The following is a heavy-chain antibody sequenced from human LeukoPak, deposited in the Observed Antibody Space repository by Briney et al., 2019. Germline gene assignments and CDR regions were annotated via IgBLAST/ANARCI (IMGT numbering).Heavy chain of an antibody. CDR3: ARAAYDSGSYIVNHDY. D-gene: IGHD3-16*02. Sequence: GGSLRLSCAASGFTVSTSYMSWVRQAPGKGLEWVSVLFRDDTTYYADSVKGRFTISRDNSKNTLYLQMNSLRAEDTAVYYCARAAYDSGSYIVNHDYWGQGSLVTVSS. CDR2: LFRDDTT. J-gene: IGHJ4*02. V-gene: IGHV3-53*01. CDR1: GFTVSTSY.